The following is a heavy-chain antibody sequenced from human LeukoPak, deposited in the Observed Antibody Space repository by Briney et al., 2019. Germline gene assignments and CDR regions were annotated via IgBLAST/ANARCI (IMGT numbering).Heavy chain of an antibody. CDR1: GFTFSSYA. D-gene: IGHD5-18*01. CDR3: ARDHGDTAMATDYYGMDV. V-gene: IGHV3-23*01. J-gene: IGHJ6*02. CDR2: ISGSGGST. Sequence: GGSLRLSCAASGFTFSSYAMSWVRQAPGKGLEWVSAISGSGGSTYYADSVKGRFTISRDNAKNSLYLQMNSLRAEDTAVYYCARDHGDTAMATDYYGMDVWGQGTTVTVSS.